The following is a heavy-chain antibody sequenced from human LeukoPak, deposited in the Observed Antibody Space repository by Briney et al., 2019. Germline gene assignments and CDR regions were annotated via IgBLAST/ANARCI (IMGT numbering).Heavy chain of an antibody. CDR1: GFTFSSYA. Sequence: GGSLRLSCAASGFTFSSYAMHWVRQAPGKGLVWVAVISYDGSNKYYADSVQGRFTISRDNSKNTLFLQINSLRAEDTAVYYCARDPVVRGSINYFDYWGQGTLVTVSS. J-gene: IGHJ4*02. D-gene: IGHD5/OR15-5a*01. V-gene: IGHV3-30-3*01. CDR2: ISYDGSNK. CDR3: ARDPVVRGSINYFDY.